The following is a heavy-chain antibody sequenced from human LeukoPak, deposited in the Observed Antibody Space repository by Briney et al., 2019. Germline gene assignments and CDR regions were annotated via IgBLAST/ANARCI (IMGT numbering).Heavy chain of an antibody. D-gene: IGHD3-10*01. Sequence: GGPLSPSCPAPGFTFSSYGMHWVRQAPGKGLEWVAVISYDGSNKYYADSVKGRFTISRDNSKNTLYLQMNSLRAEDTAVYYCAKGPGSGSYPSYWGQGTLVTVSS. CDR3: AKGPGSGSYPSY. J-gene: IGHJ4*02. CDR2: ISYDGSNK. V-gene: IGHV3-30*18. CDR1: GFTFSSYG.